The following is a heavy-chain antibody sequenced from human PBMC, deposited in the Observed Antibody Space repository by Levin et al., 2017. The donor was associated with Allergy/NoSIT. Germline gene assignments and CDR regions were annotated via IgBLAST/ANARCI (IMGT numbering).Heavy chain of an antibody. V-gene: IGHV3-66*01. CDR1: GFTVSSNY. Sequence: LSLTCAASGFTVSSNYMSWVRQAPGKGLEWVSVIYSGGSTYYADSVKGRFTLSRDNSKNTLYLQMNSLRAEDTAVYYCARDMDGDYEYFQHWGQGTLVTVSA. CDR2: IYSGGST. D-gene: IGHD4-17*01. CDR3: ARDMDGDYEYFQH. J-gene: IGHJ1*01.